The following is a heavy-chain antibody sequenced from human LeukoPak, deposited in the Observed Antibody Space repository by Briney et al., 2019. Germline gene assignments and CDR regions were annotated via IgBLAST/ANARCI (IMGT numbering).Heavy chain of an antibody. CDR3: ARMGGVAGSDY. D-gene: IGHD6-19*01. J-gene: IGHJ4*02. V-gene: IGHV1-69*06. CDR2: IIPIFGTA. CDR1: GGPFSSYA. Sequence: PGQGSFQASGGPFSSYAISWGGPAPGQRGGWMGGIIPIFGTANYAQKFQGRVTITADKSTSTAYMELSSLRSEDTAVYYCARMGGVAGSDYWGQGTLVTVSS.